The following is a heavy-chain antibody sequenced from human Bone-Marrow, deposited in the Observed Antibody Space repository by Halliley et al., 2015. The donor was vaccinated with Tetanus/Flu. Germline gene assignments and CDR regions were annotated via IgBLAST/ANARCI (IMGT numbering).Heavy chain of an antibody. CDR3: ASGRTLDY. V-gene: IGHV3-21*01. CDR2: ISSTSAYI. J-gene: IGHJ4*02. Sequence: PGKGLEWISSISSTSAYIDYADSLKGRFTISRDNAKNSLFLQIDSLRAEDTAVYYCASGRTLDYWGQGTLVTVSS.